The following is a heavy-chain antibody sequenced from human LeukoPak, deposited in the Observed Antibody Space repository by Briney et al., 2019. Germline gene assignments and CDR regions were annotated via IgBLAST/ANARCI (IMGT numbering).Heavy chain of an antibody. J-gene: IGHJ4*02. D-gene: IGHD3-16*01. CDR1: GYTFTGYY. CDR2: INPNSGDT. CDR3: ARGGSSSSYSHYDY. V-gene: IGHV1-2*02. Sequence: ASVKVSCKTSGYTFTGYYMHWVRQAPGQGLEWMGGINPNSGDTNYALKFQGRVTVTRDTSISTATMELSRLRSDGTALYYCARGGSSSSYSHYDYWSQGTLVTVSS.